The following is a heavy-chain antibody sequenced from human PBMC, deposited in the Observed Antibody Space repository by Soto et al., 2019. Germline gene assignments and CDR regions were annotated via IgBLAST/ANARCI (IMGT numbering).Heavy chain of an antibody. Sequence: ASVKVSCKASGYTFTGYYRHWVRQAPGQGLEWMGWINPNSGGTNYAQKFQGWVTMTRDTSISTAYMELSRLRSDDTAVYYCARALRGGYYWDTYFDLSGRRTLVAVYS. CDR2: INPNSGGT. V-gene: IGHV1-2*04. D-gene: IGHD3-22*01. CDR1: GYTFTGYY. CDR3: ARALRGGYYWDTYFDL. J-gene: IGHJ2*01.